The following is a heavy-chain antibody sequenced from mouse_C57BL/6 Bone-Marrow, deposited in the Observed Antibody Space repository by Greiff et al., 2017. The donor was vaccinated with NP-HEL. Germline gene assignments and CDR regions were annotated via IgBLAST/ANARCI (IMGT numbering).Heavy chain of an antibody. CDR1: GYTFTDYE. V-gene: IGHV1-15*01. D-gene: IGHD2-10*01. CDR3: TEGGLLRGWFAD. CDR2: IDPETGGT. J-gene: IGHJ3*01. Sequence: QVQLQQSGAELVRPGASVTLSCKASGYTFTDYEMNWVKQTPVHGLEWIGAIDPETGGTAYNQKFKGKAILTADKSSSTAYMELRSLTSEDSAVYYCTEGGLLRGWFADWGQGTLVTVSA.